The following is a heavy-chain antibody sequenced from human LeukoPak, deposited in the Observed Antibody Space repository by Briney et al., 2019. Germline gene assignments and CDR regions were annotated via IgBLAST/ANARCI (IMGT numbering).Heavy chain of an antibody. Sequence: GGSLRLSCAASGFTFDDYAMHWVRQAPGGGVGGGSGISWNSGRIGYADSAKGRFTISKNNAKNSLYLQMNSLRAEDTALYYCAKDTGITGTMGAAFDIWGQGTMVTVSS. V-gene: IGHV3-9*01. CDR1: GFTFDDYA. D-gene: IGHD1-20*01. CDR3: AKDTGITGTMGAAFDI. CDR2: ISWNSGRI. J-gene: IGHJ3*02.